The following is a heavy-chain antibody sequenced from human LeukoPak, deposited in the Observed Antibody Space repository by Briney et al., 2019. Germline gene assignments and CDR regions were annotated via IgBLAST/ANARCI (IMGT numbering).Heavy chain of an antibody. Sequence: GASVKVSCKASGYTFTNYGITWVRQAPGQGLEWMGWINPNSGGTNYAQKFQGWVTMTRDTSISTAYMELSRLRSDDTAVYYCARDHPPHYYDSSGLDYYYGMDVWGQGTTVTVSS. D-gene: IGHD3-22*01. V-gene: IGHV1-2*04. J-gene: IGHJ6*02. CDR1: GYTFTNYG. CDR3: ARDHPPHYYDSSGLDYYYGMDV. CDR2: INPNSGGT.